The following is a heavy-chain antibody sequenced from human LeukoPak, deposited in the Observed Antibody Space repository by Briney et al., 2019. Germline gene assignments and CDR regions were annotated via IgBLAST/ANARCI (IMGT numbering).Heavy chain of an antibody. V-gene: IGHV3-21*01. D-gene: IGHD3-9*01. J-gene: IGHJ3*02. CDR2: ISSSSSYI. CDR1: GFTFSSYS. CDR3: ARVPVLRYFDWPGDAFDI. Sequence: PGGSLRLSCAASGFTFSSYSMNWVRQAPGKGLEWVSSISSSSSYIYYADSVEGRFTISRDNAKNSLYLQMNSLRAEDTAVYYCARVPVLRYFDWPGDAFDIWGQGTMVTVSS.